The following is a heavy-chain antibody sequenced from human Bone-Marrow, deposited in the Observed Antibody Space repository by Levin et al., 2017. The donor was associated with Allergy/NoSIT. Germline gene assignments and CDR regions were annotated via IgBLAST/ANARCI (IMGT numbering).Heavy chain of an antibody. V-gene: IGHV3-15*01. CDR3: TTNYYDSSGYYYLAFDI. D-gene: IGHD3-22*01. Sequence: SCAASGFTFSNAWMSWVRQAPGKGLEWVGRIKSKTDGGTTDYAAPVKGRFTISRDDSKNTLYLQMNSLKTEDTAVYYCTTNYYDSSGYYYLAFDIWGQGTMVTVSS. CDR2: IKSKTDGGTT. CDR1: GFTFSNAW. J-gene: IGHJ3*02.